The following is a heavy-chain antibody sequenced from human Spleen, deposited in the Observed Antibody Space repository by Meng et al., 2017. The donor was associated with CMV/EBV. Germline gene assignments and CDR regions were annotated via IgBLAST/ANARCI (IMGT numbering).Heavy chain of an antibody. J-gene: IGHJ4*02. CDR1: GSSFTSYW. V-gene: IGHV5-51*01. CDR3: ARRYCSSTTCYDS. Sequence: GGSLRLSCKGSGSSFTSYWIAWVRQMPGKGLEWMGIIYPGDSDTTYSPSFQGQVTISADKSINTAYLQWSSLKASDTAIYYCARRYCSSTTCYDSWGQGTLVTVSS. CDR2: IYPGDSDT. D-gene: IGHD2-2*01.